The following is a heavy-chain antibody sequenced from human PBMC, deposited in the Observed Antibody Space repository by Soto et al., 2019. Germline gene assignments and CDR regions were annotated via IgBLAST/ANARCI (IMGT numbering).Heavy chain of an antibody. V-gene: IGHV3-30*18. CDR1: GFIFSSYG. CDR3: AKSPGRYYYVALNAFHI. Sequence: QVQLVESGGGVVQPGRSLRLSCAASGFIFSSYGMHWVRQAPGRGPEWVTVISYDGTNKYYADSVKGRFTISRDNSKNALYLQLNSLRAEDTAMYYCAKSPGRYYYVALNAFHIWGQGTMVTVSS. J-gene: IGHJ3*02. CDR2: ISYDGTNK. D-gene: IGHD3-10*02.